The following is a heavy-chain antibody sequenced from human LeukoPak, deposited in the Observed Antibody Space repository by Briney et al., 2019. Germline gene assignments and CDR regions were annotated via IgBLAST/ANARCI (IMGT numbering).Heavy chain of an antibody. CDR1: GFTFDSYA. CDR3: ARRSTGNFGY. D-gene: IGHD4-17*01. J-gene: IGHJ4*02. CDR2: VTASGAGT. Sequence: GGSLRLSCAASGFTFDSYAMAWVRQAPGKGLEWVSTVTASGAGTYFADSVKGRFTISRDNSKNTLYLQMNSLRAEDTAVYYCARRSTGNFGYWGQGTLVTVSS. V-gene: IGHV3-23*01.